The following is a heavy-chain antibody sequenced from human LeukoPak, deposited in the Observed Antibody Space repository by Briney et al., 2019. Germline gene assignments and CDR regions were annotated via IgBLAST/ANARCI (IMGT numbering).Heavy chain of an antibody. CDR1: GYTFTGYY. Sequence: AASVKVSCKASGYTFTGYYMHWVRQAPGQGLEWMGWINPNSGGTNYAQKFQGRVTMTRDTSISTAYMELSRLRSDDTAVYYCARDWYGSGTYWGQGTLVTVSS. D-gene: IGHD3-10*01. J-gene: IGHJ4*02. CDR2: INPNSGGT. V-gene: IGHV1-2*02. CDR3: ARDWYGSGTY.